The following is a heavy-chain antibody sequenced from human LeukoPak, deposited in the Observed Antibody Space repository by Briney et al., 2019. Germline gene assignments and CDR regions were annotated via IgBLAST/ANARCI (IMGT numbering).Heavy chain of an antibody. J-gene: IGHJ5*02. D-gene: IGHD3-16*01. CDR3: AKVGPYYDLNWFAP. V-gene: IGHV3-23*01. CDR2: ISGIGRST. Sequence: PGGSLRLSCVASGFYFSDYGMSWVRQAPGKGLEWVSSISGIGRSTFYADSVKGRFTISRDNSKNTLYLQMNSLRGEDTAVYYCAKVGPYYDLNWFAPWGQGTLVTVSS. CDR1: GFYFSDYG.